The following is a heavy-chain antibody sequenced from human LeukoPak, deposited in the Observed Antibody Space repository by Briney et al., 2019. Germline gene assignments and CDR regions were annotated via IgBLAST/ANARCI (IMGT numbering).Heavy chain of an antibody. Sequence: ASVKVSCKASGYTFTSYGISWVRQAPGQGLEWMGWINPNSGGTNYAQKFQGRVTMTRDTSISTAYMELSRLRSDDTAVYYCARETVAEPGYGYWGQGTPVTVSS. V-gene: IGHV1-2*02. D-gene: IGHD5-18*01. CDR1: GYTFTSYG. CDR3: ARETVAEPGYGY. CDR2: INPNSGGT. J-gene: IGHJ4*02.